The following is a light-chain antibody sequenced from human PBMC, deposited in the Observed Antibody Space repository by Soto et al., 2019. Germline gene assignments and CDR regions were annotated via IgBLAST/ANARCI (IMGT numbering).Light chain of an antibody. CDR3: MQALQTPLT. V-gene: IGKV2-28*01. CDR2: LGS. Sequence: DIVMTQSPLSLPVTPGEPASISCRSSQSLLHSNGYNYLDWYLQKPGQSPQLLIYLGSNRASGVPDRFSGSGSGTEFTLKISRVEAEDVGVYYCMQALQTPLTFGGGTKVVIK. CDR1: QSLLHSNGYNY. J-gene: IGKJ4*01.